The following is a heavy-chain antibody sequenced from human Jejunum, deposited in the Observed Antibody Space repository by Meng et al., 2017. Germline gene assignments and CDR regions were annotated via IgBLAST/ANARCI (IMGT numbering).Heavy chain of an antibody. CDR2: VSPSSGNT. V-gene: IGHV1-8*01. Sequence: QVQVVQPGDEMKSPGASKKVSCKASGYTLTTYDINWVRQATGQGLEWMGWVSPSSGNTRYAQKFQGRVTMTRDTSISTVYMELTSLKSDDTAVYYCARGVGDLGDYWGQGTLVTVSS. CDR1: GYTLTTYD. D-gene: IGHD3-16*01. CDR3: ARGVGDLGDY. J-gene: IGHJ4*02.